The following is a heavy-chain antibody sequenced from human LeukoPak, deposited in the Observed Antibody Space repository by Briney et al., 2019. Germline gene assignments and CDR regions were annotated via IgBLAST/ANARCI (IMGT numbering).Heavy chain of an antibody. Sequence: GGSLRLSCAASGFTVSSSYMSWVRQVPGKGLEWVSCIYGADTIYYADFVKDRFTISRDSNRNILYLQMNSLRAEDTAVYYCARGARAAYFDYWGQGTLVTVSS. CDR1: GFTVSSSY. J-gene: IGHJ4*02. CDR2: IYGADTI. CDR3: ARGARAAYFDY. D-gene: IGHD2-15*01. V-gene: IGHV3-66*01.